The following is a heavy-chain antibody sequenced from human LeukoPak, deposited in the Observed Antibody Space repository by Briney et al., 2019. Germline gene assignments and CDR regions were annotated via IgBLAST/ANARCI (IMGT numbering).Heavy chain of an antibody. Sequence: SETLSLTCTVSGGSISSYYWSWIRQPPGKGLECIGYIYYSGSTNYNPSLKSRVAISVDTSKNQFSLKLSSVTAADTAVYYCARDRRVRGVTNYGMDVWGQGTTVTVSS. CDR1: GGSISSYY. CDR2: IYYSGST. D-gene: IGHD3-10*01. V-gene: IGHV4-59*01. CDR3: ARDRRVRGVTNYGMDV. J-gene: IGHJ6*02.